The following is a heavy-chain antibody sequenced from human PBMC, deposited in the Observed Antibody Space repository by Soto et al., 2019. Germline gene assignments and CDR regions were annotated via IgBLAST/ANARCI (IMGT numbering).Heavy chain of an antibody. J-gene: IGHJ6*02. Sequence: QVQLVESGGGVVQPGRSLRLSCAASGFTFSSYGMHWVRQAPGKGLEWVAVIWYDGSNKYYADSVKGRLTISRDNSKNTLYLQMNRLRAEDTAVYYCASEYCSGGSCYYYGMDVWGQGTTVTGSS. CDR1: GFTFSSYG. V-gene: IGHV3-33*01. CDR3: ASEYCSGGSCYYYGMDV. CDR2: IWYDGSNK. D-gene: IGHD2-15*01.